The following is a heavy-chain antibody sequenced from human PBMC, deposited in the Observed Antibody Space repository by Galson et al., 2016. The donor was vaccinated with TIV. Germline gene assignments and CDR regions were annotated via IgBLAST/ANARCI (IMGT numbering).Heavy chain of an antibody. CDR1: GFTFSNYW. Sequence: SLRLSCAASGFTFSNYWMTWVRQAPGKGLEWVANIKLDGSESYYEDSVRGRFTISRDNAKNSLYLQMNSLRAEDTAVYYCVRKDQVADFCSTTSCSHDYWGQGTLVTVSS. D-gene: IGHD2-2*01. J-gene: IGHJ4*02. V-gene: IGHV3-7*01. CDR2: IKLDGSES. CDR3: VRKDQVADFCSTTSCSHDY.